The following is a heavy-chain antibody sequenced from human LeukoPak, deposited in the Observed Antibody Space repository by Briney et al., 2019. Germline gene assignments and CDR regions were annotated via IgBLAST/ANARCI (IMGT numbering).Heavy chain of an antibody. CDR1: GFTFSSYS. CDR2: ISSSSSYI. Sequence: GGSLRLSCAASGFTFSSYSMNWVRQAPGKGLEWVSSISSSSSYIYYADSVKGRFTISRDNAKNSLYLQMNSLRAEDTAVYYCARLSLRARGDYFDYWGQGTLVTVSS. V-gene: IGHV3-21*01. CDR3: ARLSLRARGDYFDY. J-gene: IGHJ4*02. D-gene: IGHD2-21*01.